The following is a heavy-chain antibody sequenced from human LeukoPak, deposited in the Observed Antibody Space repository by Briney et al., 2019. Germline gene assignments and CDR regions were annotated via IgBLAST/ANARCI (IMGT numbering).Heavy chain of an antibody. V-gene: IGHV4-39*01. CDR1: GDSISSNSYY. D-gene: IGHD3-10*01. Sequence: SETLSLTCTVSGDSISSNSYYWGWIRQPPGKGLEWIGSIYYSGSTYYSPSLNSRVTISVDTSKNQFSLKLSSVTAADTAVYYCARPQFGELERTGMAFDIWGQGTMVTLSS. CDR3: ARPQFGELERTGMAFDI. J-gene: IGHJ3*02. CDR2: IYYSGST.